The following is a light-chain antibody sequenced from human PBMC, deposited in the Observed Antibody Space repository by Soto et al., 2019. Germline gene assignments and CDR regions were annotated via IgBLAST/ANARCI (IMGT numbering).Light chain of an antibody. CDR3: SSYTSSSTLV. Sequence: QSALTKPASVSGSPGQSITISCTGTSSDVGGYNYVSWYQQHPGKAPKLMIYEVSNRPSGVSNRFSGSKSGNTASLTISGLQAEDEADYYCSSYTSSSTLVFVTGTKLTVL. V-gene: IGLV2-14*01. CDR2: EVS. CDR1: SSDVGGYNY. J-gene: IGLJ1*01.